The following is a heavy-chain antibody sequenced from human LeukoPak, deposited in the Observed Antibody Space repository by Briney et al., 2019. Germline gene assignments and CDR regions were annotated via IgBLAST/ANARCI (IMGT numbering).Heavy chain of an antibody. CDR1: GYSFTSYP. V-gene: IGHV7-4-1*01. Sequence: GASVTVSCTASGYSFTSYPMNWVRQAPGQGLEWIGWINTNTGNPTYAHVFTGRFVFSLDTSDSTAYLQICSLKAEDTAVYYCARESPYYYYYMDVWGKGTTVTVSS. CDR3: ARESPYYYYYMDV. J-gene: IGHJ6*03. CDR2: INTNTGNP.